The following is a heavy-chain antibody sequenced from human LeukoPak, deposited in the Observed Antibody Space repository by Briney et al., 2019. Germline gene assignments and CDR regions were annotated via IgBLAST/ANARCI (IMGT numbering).Heavy chain of an antibody. CDR3: ARGPGYSSDY. Sequence: SETLSLTCAVNGGSFSGYYWSWIRQPPGKGLEWIGEINHSGSTNYNPSLKSRVTISVDTSKNQFSLKLSSVTAADTAVYYCARGPGYSSDYWGQGTLVTVSS. D-gene: IGHD5-18*01. V-gene: IGHV4-34*01. J-gene: IGHJ4*02. CDR1: GGSFSGYY. CDR2: INHSGST.